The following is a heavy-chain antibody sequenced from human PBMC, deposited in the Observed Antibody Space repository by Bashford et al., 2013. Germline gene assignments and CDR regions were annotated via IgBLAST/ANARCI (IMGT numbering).Heavy chain of an antibody. V-gene: IGHV3-23*01. CDR2: ISGSGGST. D-gene: IGHD3-22*01. Sequence: VRQAPGKGLEWVSGISGSGGSTYYAGSVKGRFTISRDNSKNTLYLQMNSLRAEDTAVYYCARDRPVSWSSGYYSAHDHWGQGTLVTVSS. J-gene: IGHJ4*02. CDR3: ARDRPVSWSSGYYSAHDH.